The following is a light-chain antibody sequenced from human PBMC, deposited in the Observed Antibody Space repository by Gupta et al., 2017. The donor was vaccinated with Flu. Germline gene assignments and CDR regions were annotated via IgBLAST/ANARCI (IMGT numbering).Light chain of an antibody. Sequence: RATNSCSGSTTKTGRNNVYWYQQDPGQAPKLLIYKDDKRPSGVPDRFSGSKSGTSASLAISGPQAGDEGDYYCETWDDSVNGGVFGGGAKLTVL. V-gene: IGLV1-44*01. J-gene: IGLJ3*02. CDR3: ETWDDSVNGGV. CDR2: KDD. CDR1: TTKTGRNN.